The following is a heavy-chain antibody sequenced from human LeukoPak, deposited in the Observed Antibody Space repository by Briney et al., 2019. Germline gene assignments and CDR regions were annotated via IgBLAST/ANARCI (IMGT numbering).Heavy chain of an antibody. V-gene: IGHV3-21*01. CDR2: ISSSSSYI. D-gene: IGHD6-13*01. CDR1: GFTFSSYS. CDR3: ARISSTAAGTSYYYYYYMDV. Sequence: GGSLRLSCAASGFTFSSYSMNWVRQAPGKGLEWVSSISSSSSYIYYADSVKGRFTISRDNANNSLYLQMNSLRAEDTAVYYCARISSTAAGTSYYYYYYMDVWGKGTTVTVSS. J-gene: IGHJ6*03.